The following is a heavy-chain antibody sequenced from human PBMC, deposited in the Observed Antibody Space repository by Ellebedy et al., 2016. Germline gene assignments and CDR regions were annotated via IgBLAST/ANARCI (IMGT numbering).Heavy chain of an antibody. CDR1: GFTFEDSV. V-gene: IGHV3-9*01. D-gene: IGHD1-1*01. CDR2: ISGDSGRI. Sequence: GGSLRLSXRASGFTFEDSVMHWVRQAPGKGLEWVSSISGDSGRITYVDSVRGRFTISRDNAKNSLYLQMNSLRPEDTAFYYCAKDGRHHYYSYHMDAWGKGTTVTVSS. J-gene: IGHJ6*03. CDR3: AKDGRHHYYSYHMDA.